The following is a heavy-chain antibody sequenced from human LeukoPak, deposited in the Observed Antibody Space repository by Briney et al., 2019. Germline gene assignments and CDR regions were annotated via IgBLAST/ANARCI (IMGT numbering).Heavy chain of an antibody. CDR2: ISYDGINK. CDR3: AREDYGDYVINAFDI. Sequence: SGGSLRLSCAASGFTFSSYAMHWVRQAPGKGLEWVAVISYDGINKYYADSVKGRFTISGDNSKNTLYLQMNSLRAEDTAVYYCAREDYGDYVINAFDIWGQGTMVTVSS. CDR1: GFTFSSYA. J-gene: IGHJ3*02. D-gene: IGHD4-17*01. V-gene: IGHV3-30-3*01.